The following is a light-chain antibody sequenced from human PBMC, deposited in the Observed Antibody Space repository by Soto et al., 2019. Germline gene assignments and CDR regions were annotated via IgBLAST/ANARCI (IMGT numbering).Light chain of an antibody. CDR1: QSVSTSY. CDR2: ATS. J-gene: IGKJ4*01. Sequence: EIVLTQSPGTLSLSPGERATLFCRASQSVSTSYVAWYQQRPGQAPRLLTYATSHRATGIPDRFRGSGSGTDFTLTINSLEPEDLAVYYCQQYETPPLTFGGGTKVEIK. CDR3: QQYETPPLT. V-gene: IGKV3-20*01.